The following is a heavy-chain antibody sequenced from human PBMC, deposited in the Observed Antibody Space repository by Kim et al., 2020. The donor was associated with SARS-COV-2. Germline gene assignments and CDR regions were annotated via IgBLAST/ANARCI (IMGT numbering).Heavy chain of an antibody. CDR3: ARDQGEFLDAFDI. V-gene: IGHV1-69*01. D-gene: IGHD3-16*01. Sequence: YAQKFQGRVTITADESTSTAYMELSSLRSEDTAVYYCARDQGEFLDAFDIWGQGTMVTVSS. J-gene: IGHJ3*02.